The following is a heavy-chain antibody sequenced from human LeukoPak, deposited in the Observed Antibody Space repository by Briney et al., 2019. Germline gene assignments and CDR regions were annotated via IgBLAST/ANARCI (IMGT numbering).Heavy chain of an antibody. D-gene: IGHD3-22*01. CDR3: NYYDSSGGGY. J-gene: IGHJ4*02. CDR1: GFTFSSYG. Sequence: GGSLRLSCAASGFTFSSYGMHWVHQAPGKGLEWVAVISYDGSNKYYADSVKGRFTISRDNSKNTLYLQMNSLRAEDTAVYYGNYYDSSGGGYWGQGTLVTVSS. CDR2: ISYDGSNK. V-gene: IGHV3-30*03.